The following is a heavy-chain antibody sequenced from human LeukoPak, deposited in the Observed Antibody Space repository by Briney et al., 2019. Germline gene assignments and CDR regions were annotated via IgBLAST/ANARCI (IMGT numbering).Heavy chain of an antibody. CDR2: ISAYNGNT. Sequence: ASVKVSCKASGYTFTSYGISWVRQAPGQGLEWMGWISAYNGNTNYAQKLQGRVTMTTDTSTSTAYMELRSLRSDDTAVYYCAREAPTVRGGINYYYYMDVWGKGTTVTVPS. CDR3: AREAPTVRGGINYYYYMDV. D-gene: IGHD4-11*01. J-gene: IGHJ6*03. V-gene: IGHV1-18*01. CDR1: GYTFTSYG.